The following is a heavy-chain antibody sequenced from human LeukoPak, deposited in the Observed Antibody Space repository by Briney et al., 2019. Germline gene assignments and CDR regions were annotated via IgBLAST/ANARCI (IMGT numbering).Heavy chain of an antibody. V-gene: IGHV4-59*01. D-gene: IGHD6-19*01. CDR3: ARDYRYSSSHGVDY. Sequence: SETLSLTCAVYGGSFSSYYWSWIRQPPGKGLEWIGYIYYSGSTNYNPSLKSRVTISVDTSKNQFSLKLSSVTAADTAVYYCARDYRYSSSHGVDYWGQGTLVTVSS. CDR2: IYYSGST. J-gene: IGHJ4*02. CDR1: GGSFSSYY.